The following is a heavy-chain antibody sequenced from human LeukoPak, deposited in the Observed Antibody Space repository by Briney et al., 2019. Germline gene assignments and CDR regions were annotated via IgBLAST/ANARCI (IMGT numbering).Heavy chain of an antibody. D-gene: IGHD3-9*01. CDR2: IYPGDSDT. Sequence: GESLKISCKASGYIFTSYWIGWVRQMPGKGLEWMGIIYPGDSDTRYSPSFQGQVTISADKSISTAYLQWSSLKASDTAMYYCARSYYDILTGYYSYYFDYGGQGTLVTVSS. CDR1: GYIFTSYW. V-gene: IGHV5-51*01. J-gene: IGHJ4*02. CDR3: ARSYYDILTGYYSYYFDY.